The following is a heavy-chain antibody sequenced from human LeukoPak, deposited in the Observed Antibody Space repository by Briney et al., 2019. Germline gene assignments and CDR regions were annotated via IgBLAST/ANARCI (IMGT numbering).Heavy chain of an antibody. V-gene: IGHV3-23*01. CDR3: AREIREGYDSSGYGDY. D-gene: IGHD3-22*01. CDR2: ISGSGVST. CDR1: GFTFSSYA. Sequence: GGSLRLSCAASGFTFSSYAMSWVRQAPGKGLEWVSAISGSGVSTYYADSVKGRFTISRDNAKNSLYLQMNSLRAEDTAVYYCAREIREGYDSSGYGDYWGQGTLVTVSS. J-gene: IGHJ4*02.